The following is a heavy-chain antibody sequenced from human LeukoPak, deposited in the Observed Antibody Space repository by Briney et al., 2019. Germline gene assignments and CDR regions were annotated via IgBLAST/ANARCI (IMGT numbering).Heavy chain of an antibody. D-gene: IGHD1-26*01. J-gene: IGHJ3*02. CDR3: ARDGAGGAADAFDI. CDR2: INPNSGGT. V-gene: IGHV1-2*04. CDR1: GYTFTGYY. Sequence: ASVKFSCKASGYTFTGYYMHWVRQAPGQGLEWMGWINPNSGGTNYAQKFQGWVTMTRDTSISTAYMELSRLRSDDTAVYYCARDGAGGAADAFDIWGQGTMVTVSS.